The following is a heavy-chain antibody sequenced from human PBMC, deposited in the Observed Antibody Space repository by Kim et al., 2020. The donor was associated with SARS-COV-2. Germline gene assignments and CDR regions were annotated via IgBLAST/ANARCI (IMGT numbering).Heavy chain of an antibody. CDR1: GGSISSYY. CDR2: IYYSGST. Sequence: SETLSLTCTVSGGSISSYYWSWIRQPPGKGLEWIGYIYYSGSTNYNPSLKSRVTISVDTSKNQFSLKLSSVTAADTAVYYCARLAGDWLIRYFDYWGQGTLVTVSS. CDR3: ARLAGDWLIRYFDY. J-gene: IGHJ4*02. D-gene: IGHD2-21*02. V-gene: IGHV4-59*08.